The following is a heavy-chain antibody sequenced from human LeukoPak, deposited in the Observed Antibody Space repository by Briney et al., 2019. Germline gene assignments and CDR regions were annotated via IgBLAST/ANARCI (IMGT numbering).Heavy chain of an antibody. J-gene: IGHJ4*02. CDR3: ARVRIPHGDYVGFDY. CDR1: GGTFSSYA. CDR2: IIPIFGTA. V-gene: IGHV1-69*13. D-gene: IGHD4-17*01. Sequence: SEKVSCKASGGTFSSYAISWVRQAPGQGLEWMGGIIPIFGTANYAQKFQGRVTITADESTSTAYMELSSLRSEDTAVYYCARVRIPHGDYVGFDYWGQGTLVTVSS.